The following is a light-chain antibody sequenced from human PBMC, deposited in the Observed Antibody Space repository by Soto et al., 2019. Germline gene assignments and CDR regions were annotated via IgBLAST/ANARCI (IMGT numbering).Light chain of an antibody. CDR1: QSISTY. V-gene: IGKV1-39*01. J-gene: IGKJ5*01. Sequence: DIQMTQSPSSLSASVGDRVTITCRASQSISTYLNWYHQKPGKAPKVLIYAASSLQSGVPSRFSGSGSGTDFTLTISSLQPEDFATYYCQQSYRTPITFGQGTRLEIK. CDR3: QQSYRTPIT. CDR2: AAS.